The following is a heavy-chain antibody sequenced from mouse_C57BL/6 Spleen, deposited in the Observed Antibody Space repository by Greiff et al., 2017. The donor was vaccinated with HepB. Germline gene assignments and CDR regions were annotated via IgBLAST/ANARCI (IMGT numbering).Heavy chain of an antibody. Sequence: QVQLQQPGAELVRPGSSVKLSCKASGYTFTSYWMDWVKQRPGQGLEWIGNIYPSDSETHYNQKFKDKATLTVDKSSSTAYMQLSSLTSEDSAVYYCARSGYYGYYAMDYWGQGTSVTVSS. CDR2: IYPSDSET. CDR1: GYTFTSYW. CDR3: ARSGYYGYYAMDY. D-gene: IGHD1-2*01. J-gene: IGHJ4*01. V-gene: IGHV1-61*01.